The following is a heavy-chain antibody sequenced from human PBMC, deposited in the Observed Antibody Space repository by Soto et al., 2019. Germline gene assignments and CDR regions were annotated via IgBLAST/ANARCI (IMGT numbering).Heavy chain of an antibody. J-gene: IGHJ6*02. CDR3: ARDNIIAVAGPYYYYGMDV. Sequence: SETLSLTCTVSGGSISSYYWGWIRQPPGKGLEWIGYIYYSGSTNYNPSLKSRVTISVDTSKNQFSLKLSSVTAADTAVYYCARDNIIAVAGPYYYYGMDVWGQGTTVTVSS. D-gene: IGHD6-19*01. CDR2: IYYSGST. CDR1: GGSISSYY. V-gene: IGHV4-59*01.